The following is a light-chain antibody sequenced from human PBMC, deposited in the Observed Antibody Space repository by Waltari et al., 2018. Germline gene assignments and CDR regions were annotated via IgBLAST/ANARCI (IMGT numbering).Light chain of an antibody. Sequence: SSELTQDPAVSVALGTTVRITCQGDSPRSYYASWYHQKTGQAPVLVIYGKNNRPSGIPDRFSGSSSGNTASLTITGAQAEDEADYYCNSRDSSGNHPFGGGTKLTVL. CDR1: SPRSYY. CDR3: NSRDSSGNHP. J-gene: IGLJ2*01. V-gene: IGLV3-19*01. CDR2: GKN.